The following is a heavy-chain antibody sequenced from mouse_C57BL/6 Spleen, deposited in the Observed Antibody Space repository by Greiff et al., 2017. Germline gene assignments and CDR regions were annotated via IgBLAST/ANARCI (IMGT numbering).Heavy chain of an antibody. CDR3: ARSPHYGSSYVWYLFV. V-gene: IGHV1-59*01. CDR2: IDPSASYT. D-gene: IGHD1-1*01. J-gene: IGHJ1*03. CDR1: GYTFPSYW. Sequence: QVQLQQPGAELVRPGTSVKLSCKASGYTFPSYWMHWVKQRPGQGLEWIGVIDPSASYTNYNQKFKGKATLTGDTSSSTAYMQLSSLTSEDSAVYYCARSPHYGSSYVWYLFVLGTGTTVTVSS.